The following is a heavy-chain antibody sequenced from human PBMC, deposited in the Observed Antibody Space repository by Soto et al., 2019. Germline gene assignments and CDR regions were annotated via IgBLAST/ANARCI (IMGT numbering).Heavy chain of an antibody. CDR2: IYHSGST. V-gene: IGHV4-4*02. CDR1: GGSISSSKW. J-gene: IGHJ4*02. CDR3: ARALFEYGPVRGVITD. D-gene: IGHD3-10*02. Sequence: QVQLQESGPGLVKPSGTLSLTCAVSGGSISSSKWWSWVRQPPGKGLEWIGEIYHSGSTNYNPSLKSRVTISVDKSKKQFSLKVRSVTAADTAVYYCARALFEYGPVRGVITDWGQGTLVTVSS.